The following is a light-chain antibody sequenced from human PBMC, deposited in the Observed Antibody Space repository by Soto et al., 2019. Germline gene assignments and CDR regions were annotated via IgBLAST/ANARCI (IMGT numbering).Light chain of an antibody. CDR3: QQYDGSPRT. CDR1: QSVSSSF. Sequence: EIVLAQSPATLSLSTGDSATLSCRASQSVSSSFLAWYQQKPGQAPRLLIYGASSRATGIPDRFTGSGSGTDFTLTISRLEPEDFAVYYCQQYDGSPRTFGQGTKVDI. J-gene: IGKJ1*01. CDR2: GAS. V-gene: IGKV3-20*01.